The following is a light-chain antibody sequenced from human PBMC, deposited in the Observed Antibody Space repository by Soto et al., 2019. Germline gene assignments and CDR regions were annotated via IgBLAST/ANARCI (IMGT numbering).Light chain of an antibody. Sequence: QSALTQPASVSGSPGQSITISCTGTSSDVGAYDYVSWYQQHPDKAPKLMIYEVSNRPSGVSNRFSGSKSVNTATLTISGLQAEDEADSSSSTRVFGTGTKVTVL. CDR3: STRV. CDR2: EVS. J-gene: IGLJ1*01. V-gene: IGLV2-14*03. CDR1: SSDVGAYDY.